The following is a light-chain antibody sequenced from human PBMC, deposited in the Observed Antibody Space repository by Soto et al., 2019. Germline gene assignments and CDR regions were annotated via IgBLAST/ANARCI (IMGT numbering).Light chain of an antibody. CDR2: EVS. CDR3: SSYAGSNNLV. Sequence: QSALTQPPSASGSPGQSVTISCTGTSSDVGGYNYVSWYQQHPGKAPKLMIYEVSKRPSGVPDRFSGSKSDNTASLTVSGLQAEDEAVYYCSSYAGSNNLVFGGGTKLTVL. J-gene: IGLJ2*01. CDR1: SSDVGGYNY. V-gene: IGLV2-8*01.